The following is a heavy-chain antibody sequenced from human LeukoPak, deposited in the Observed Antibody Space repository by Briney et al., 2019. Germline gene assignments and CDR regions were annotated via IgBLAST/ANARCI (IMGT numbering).Heavy chain of an antibody. V-gene: IGHV3-21*01. CDR1: GFTFSSYS. CDR3: ARGNLYYDFWTSTYNWFDP. Sequence: GGSLRLSCAGSGFTFSSYSMTWVRQAPGKGLEWVSSITRSSIYTYYADSVKGRFTISRDNAKKSLYLQMNSLRAEDTAVYYCARGNLYYDFWTSTYNWFDPWGQGTLVTVSS. CDR2: ITRSSIYT. J-gene: IGHJ5*02. D-gene: IGHD3-3*01.